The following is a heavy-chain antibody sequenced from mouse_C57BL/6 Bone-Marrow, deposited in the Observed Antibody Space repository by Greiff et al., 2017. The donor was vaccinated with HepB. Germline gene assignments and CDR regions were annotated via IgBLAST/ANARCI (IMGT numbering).Heavy chain of an antibody. CDR3: ARPVVGGDFDY. Sequence: VQLQQPGAELVKPGASVKMSCKASGYTFTSYWMHWVKQRPGQGLEWIGVIDPSDSYTNYNQKFKGKATLTVDTSSSTAYMQLSSLTSEDSAVYYCARPVVGGDFDYWGQGTTLTVSS. CDR1: GYTFTSYW. V-gene: IGHV1-59*01. J-gene: IGHJ2*01. D-gene: IGHD1-1*01. CDR2: IDPSDSYT.